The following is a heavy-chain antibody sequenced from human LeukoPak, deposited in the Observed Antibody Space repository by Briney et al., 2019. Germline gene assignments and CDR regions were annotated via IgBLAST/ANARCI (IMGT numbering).Heavy chain of an antibody. Sequence: PSETLSLTCGVYGGSFSGYYWSWIRQPPGKGLEWIGEINHSGSTNYNPSLKSRVTISVDTSKNQFSLKLSSVTAADTAVYYRARGPTYYYDSSGYSFFFQHWGQGTLVTVSS. V-gene: IGHV4-34*01. D-gene: IGHD3-22*01. CDR2: INHSGST. J-gene: IGHJ1*01. CDR3: ARGPTYYYDSSGYSFFFQH. CDR1: GGSFSGYY.